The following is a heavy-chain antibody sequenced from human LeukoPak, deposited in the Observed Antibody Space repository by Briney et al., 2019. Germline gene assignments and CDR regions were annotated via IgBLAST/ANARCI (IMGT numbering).Heavy chain of an antibody. CDR1: GGSISSSSYY. V-gene: IGHV4-39*01. D-gene: IGHD6-13*01. CDR2: IYYSGST. Sequence: PSETLSLTCTVSGGSISSSSYYWGWIRQPPGKGLEWIGSIYYSGSTYYNPSLKSRVTISVDTSKNQFSLKLSSVTAADTAVYYCARRGAAAGQRIFDYWGQGTLVTVSS. J-gene: IGHJ4*02. CDR3: ARRGAAAGQRIFDY.